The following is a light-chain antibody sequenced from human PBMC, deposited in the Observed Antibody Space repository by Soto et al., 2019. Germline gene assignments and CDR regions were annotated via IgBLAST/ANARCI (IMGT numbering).Light chain of an antibody. CDR3: QQRRNWPRIT. CDR1: QSVSSY. CDR2: DAS. Sequence: EIVLTQSPATLSLSPGERATLSCRASQSVSSYIAWYQQKPGQAPRLLIYDASNRATGIPARFSGSGSGTDFTLTISSLEPEDFAVYYCQQRRNWPRITFGQGTRLEIK. J-gene: IGKJ5*01. V-gene: IGKV3-11*01.